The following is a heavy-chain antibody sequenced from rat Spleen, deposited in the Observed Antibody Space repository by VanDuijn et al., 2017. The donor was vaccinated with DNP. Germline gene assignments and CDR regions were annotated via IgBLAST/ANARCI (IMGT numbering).Heavy chain of an antibody. V-gene: IGHV2-43*01. CDR2: IWTGGNT. Sequence: QVQLKESGPGLVQPSQTLSLTCTVSGFSLTSYHVSWVRQTPGKGLEWMGVIWTGGNTAYNSLLKSRLSISKDTSKSQVFLKMNSRQTEDTATYYCARDGSNWDRGYFDYWGQGVMVTVSS. D-gene: IGHD5-1*01. CDR1: GFSLTSYH. CDR3: ARDGSNWDRGYFDY. J-gene: IGHJ2*01.